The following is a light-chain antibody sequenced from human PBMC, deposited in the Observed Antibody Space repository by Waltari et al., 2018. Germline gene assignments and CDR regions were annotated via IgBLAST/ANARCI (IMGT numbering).Light chain of an antibody. V-gene: IGLV2-23*02. CDR2: EVS. CDR1: NSDVGSYDR. Sequence: QSALTQPASVSGSPGQSITISCPGTNSDVGSYDRVSWYQQHPGKAPKVMISEVSKRPSGVSNRFSGSKSGNTASLTISGLQAEDEADYYCCSYAGSSTFDWVFGGGTKLTVL. J-gene: IGLJ3*02. CDR3: CSYAGSSTFDWV.